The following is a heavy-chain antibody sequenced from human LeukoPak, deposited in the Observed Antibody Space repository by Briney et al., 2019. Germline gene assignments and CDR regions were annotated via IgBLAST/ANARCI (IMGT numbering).Heavy chain of an antibody. D-gene: IGHD6-13*01. Sequence: GGSLRLSCAASGFTFSSYSMNWVRQAPGKGLKWVSSISSSSSYIYYADSVKGRFTISRDNAKNSLYLQMNSLRAEDTAVYYCARDRSEGIAAAGLMDYWGQGTLVTVSS. J-gene: IGHJ4*02. CDR2: ISSSSSYI. CDR3: ARDRSEGIAAAGLMDY. V-gene: IGHV3-21*01. CDR1: GFTFSSYS.